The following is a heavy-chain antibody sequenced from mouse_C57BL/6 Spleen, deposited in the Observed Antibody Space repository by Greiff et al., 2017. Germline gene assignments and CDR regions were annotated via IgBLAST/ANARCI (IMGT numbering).Heavy chain of an antibody. Sequence: QVQLQQPGAELVKPGASVKMSCKASGYTFTSYWITWVKQRPGQGLEWIGDIYPGSGSTNYNEKFKSKATLTVDTSSSTAYMQLSSLTSEDSAVYYCARRWGYDGGYAMDYWGQGTSVTVSS. CDR3: ARRWGYDGGYAMDY. V-gene: IGHV1-55*01. CDR1: GYTFTSYW. J-gene: IGHJ4*01. D-gene: IGHD2-2*01. CDR2: IYPGSGST.